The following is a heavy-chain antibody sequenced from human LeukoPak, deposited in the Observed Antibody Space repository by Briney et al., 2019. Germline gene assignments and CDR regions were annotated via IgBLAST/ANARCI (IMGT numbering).Heavy chain of an antibody. J-gene: IGHJ4*02. V-gene: IGHV1-46*01. CDR1: GYTFTSYY. Sequence: ASVKVSCKASGYTFTSYYMHWVRQAPGQGLEWMGIINPSGGSTSYAQKFQGRVTMTRDTSTSTVYMELSSLRSEDPAVYHCARDPVTEPSRFHDWGQGTLVAVSP. D-gene: IGHD4-17*01. CDR3: ARDPVTEPSRFHD. CDR2: INPSGGST.